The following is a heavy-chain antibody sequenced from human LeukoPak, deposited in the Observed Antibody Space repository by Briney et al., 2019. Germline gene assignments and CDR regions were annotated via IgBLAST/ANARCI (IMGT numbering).Heavy chain of an antibody. CDR1: GYTFTSYY. V-gene: IGHV1-46*01. J-gene: IGHJ2*01. Sequence: ASVKVSCKASGYTFTSYYMHWVRQAPGQGLERMGIINPSGGSTSYAQKFQGRVTMTRDTSTSTVYMELSSLRSEDTAVYYCARDSSGWYWYFDLWGRGTLVTVSS. CDR2: INPSGGST. D-gene: IGHD6-19*01. CDR3: ARDSSGWYWYFDL.